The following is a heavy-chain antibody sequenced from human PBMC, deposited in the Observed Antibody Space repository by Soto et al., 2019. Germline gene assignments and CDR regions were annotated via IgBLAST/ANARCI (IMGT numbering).Heavy chain of an antibody. CDR1: GGTFSSYA. D-gene: IGHD2-15*01. Sequence: SVKVSCKASGGTFSSYAISWVRQAPGQGLEWMGGIIPIFGTANYAQKFQGRVTITADESTSTAYMELSSLRSDDTAVYYCVRDLGYCSCCSCYSGEPNCIHSWGQGTLVTVSS. CDR2: IIPIFGTA. V-gene: IGHV1-69*13. CDR3: VRDLGYCSCCSCYSGEPNCIHS. J-gene: IGHJ5*01.